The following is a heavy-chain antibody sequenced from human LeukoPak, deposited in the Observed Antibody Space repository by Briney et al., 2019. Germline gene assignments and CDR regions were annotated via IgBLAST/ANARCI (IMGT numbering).Heavy chain of an antibody. CDR1: GGSFSGYY. V-gene: IGHV4-34*01. CDR2: INHSGST. CDR3: ARGGTMVRGVIPRDY. J-gene: IGHJ4*02. D-gene: IGHD3-10*01. Sequence: SETLSLTCAVYGGSFSGYYWSWIRQPPGKGLEWIGEINHSGSTNYNPSLKSRVTISVDTSKNQFSLKLSSVTAADTAMYYCARGGTMVRGVIPRDYWGQGTLVTVSS.